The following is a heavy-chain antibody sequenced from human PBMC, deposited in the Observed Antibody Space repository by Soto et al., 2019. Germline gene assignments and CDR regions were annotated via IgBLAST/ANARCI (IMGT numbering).Heavy chain of an antibody. CDR1: GFTFDSFA. CDR3: VYGDTRDS. J-gene: IGHJ1*01. V-gene: IGHV3-9*01. Sequence: PGGSLRLSCAASGFTFDSFAMQWIRQVPGKGLEWVSSISWNSATIAYADSVKGRFTISRDNANNVVYLQMNSLRAEDTAFYYCVYGDTRDSWGQGTLVTVSS. CDR2: ISWNSATI. D-gene: IGHD1-26*01.